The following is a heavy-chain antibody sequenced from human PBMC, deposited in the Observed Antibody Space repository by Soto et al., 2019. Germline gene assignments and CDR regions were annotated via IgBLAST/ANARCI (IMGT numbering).Heavy chain of an antibody. V-gene: IGHV3-23*01. CDR1: GFTFSVYA. D-gene: IGHD6-6*01. Sequence: SLRLSCGASGFTFSVYAMTWGRQAPGKGLEWVSAISGNGGSTYYADSVKGRFTISRDNSKSTLHLQMNSLRVEDTAVYYCAKDRTFGPPLVRFDSWGQGTLVTVSS. CDR3: AKDRTFGPPLVRFDS. J-gene: IGHJ4*02. CDR2: ISGNGGST.